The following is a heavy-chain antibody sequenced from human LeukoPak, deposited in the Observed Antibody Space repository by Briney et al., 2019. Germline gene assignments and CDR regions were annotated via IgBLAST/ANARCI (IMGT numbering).Heavy chain of an antibody. CDR2: IYTSGST. CDR3: ARHHGYYDY. J-gene: IGHJ4*02. V-gene: IGHV4-4*09. CDR1: GGSTSSYY. Sequence: SETLSLTCTVSGGSTSSYYWSWIRQPPGKGLEWIGYIYTSGSTNYNPSLKSRVTISVDTSKNQFSLKLSSVTAADTAVYYCARHHGYYDYWGQGTLVTVSS.